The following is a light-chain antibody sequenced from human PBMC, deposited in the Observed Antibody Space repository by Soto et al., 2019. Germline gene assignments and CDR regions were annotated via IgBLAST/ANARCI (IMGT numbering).Light chain of an antibody. CDR3: QHYNSYSEA. Sequence: DIQMTESPSTLSASVGDRATITCRASQTISSWLAWYKQKPGKAPKLMIYKASTLKSGVPSRFSGSGSGTDFTLTISSLQPDDFATYYCQHYNSYSEAFGQGTKVEI. J-gene: IGKJ1*01. CDR1: QTISSW. V-gene: IGKV1-5*03. CDR2: KAS.